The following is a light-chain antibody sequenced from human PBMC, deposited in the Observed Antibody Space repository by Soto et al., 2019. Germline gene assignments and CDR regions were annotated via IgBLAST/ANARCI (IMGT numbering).Light chain of an antibody. CDR2: AAS. CDR1: QSVRSDS. CDR3: QQYRITSRT. Sequence: DIQLTQPPGTLASSAGERAALSCRASQSVRSDSLAWYQQKLGQAPTLLIYAASYRATGIPDRFTGSGYGTDFTLTISSLEPEDSGVYYCQQYRITSRTFGHGTKVDI. V-gene: IGKV3-20*01. J-gene: IGKJ1*01.